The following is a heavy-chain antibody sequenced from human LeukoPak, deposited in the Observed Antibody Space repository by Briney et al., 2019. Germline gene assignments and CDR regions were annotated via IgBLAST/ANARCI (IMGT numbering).Heavy chain of an antibody. Sequence: SETLSLTCTVSGVSISSSNSYWGWIRQPPGKGLEWIGSIYYSGNTYYNASLKSQVSISIDTSKNQFSLRLTSVTAADTAVYYCASPYYYDRSSYYHFIDHWDRGTLVTVSS. CDR1: GVSISSSNSY. CDR3: ASPYYYDRSSYYHFIDH. J-gene: IGHJ4*02. V-gene: IGHV4-39*01. D-gene: IGHD3-22*01. CDR2: IYYSGNT.